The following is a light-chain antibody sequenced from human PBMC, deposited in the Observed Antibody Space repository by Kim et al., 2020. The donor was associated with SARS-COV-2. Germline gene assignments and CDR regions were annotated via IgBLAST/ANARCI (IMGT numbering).Light chain of an antibody. V-gene: IGKV2-30*01. CDR3: MQGTHLPFT. Sequence: PASNPCRSRRRLVIGDGNTYFNWFHQRPGQAPRRLIYNVSNRHSGVHDRFRGSGSGTDFTLQISWVEAEDVGVYYCMQGTHLPFTFGPGTKVDIK. CDR1: RRLVIGDGNTY. J-gene: IGKJ3*01. CDR2: NVS.